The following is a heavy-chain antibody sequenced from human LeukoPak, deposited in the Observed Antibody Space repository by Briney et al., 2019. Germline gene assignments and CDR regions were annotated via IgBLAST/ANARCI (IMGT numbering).Heavy chain of an antibody. CDR1: GGSISSYY. CDR2: IYYRGAT. V-gene: IGHV4-59*01. J-gene: IGHJ3*01. CDR3: ARSHNWNVRGDPFDF. D-gene: IGHD1-20*01. Sequence: NPSETLSLTCTVSGGSISSYYWSWIRQPPGKGLERMGYIYYRGATNYNPSLKSRVTISVDTSRNQFSLKLSSVTAADTAVYYCARSHNWNVRGDPFDFWGQGTVVTVSS.